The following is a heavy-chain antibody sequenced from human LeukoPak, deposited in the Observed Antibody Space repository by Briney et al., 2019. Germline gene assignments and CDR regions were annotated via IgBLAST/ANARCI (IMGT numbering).Heavy chain of an antibody. D-gene: IGHD3-16*01. Sequence: ASVKVSCKASGYSFSGYYLHWVRQAPGQGLEWMGWINPDIGGTNYAQKLQGRVTMTTDTSTSTAYMELRSLRSDDTAVYYCASPYDYSEAFDIWGQGTMVTVSS. CDR2: INPDIGGT. V-gene: IGHV1-2*02. CDR1: GYSFSGYY. CDR3: ASPYDYSEAFDI. J-gene: IGHJ3*02.